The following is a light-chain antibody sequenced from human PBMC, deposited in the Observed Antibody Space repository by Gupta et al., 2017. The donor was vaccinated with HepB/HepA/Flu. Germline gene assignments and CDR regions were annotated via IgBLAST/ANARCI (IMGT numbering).Light chain of an antibody. J-gene: IGKJ5*01. CDR2: GAS. CDR3: QQYGSSPLT. CDR1: QSVSSSY. V-gene: IGKV3-20*01. Sequence: EIVLTQSPGTLSLSPGERATLSCRASQSVSSSYLAWYQQKPGQAPRLLIYGASSRATGIPDRSSGSASGTDFTLTISRLEPEDFPVYYCQQYGSSPLTFGQGTQVEIK.